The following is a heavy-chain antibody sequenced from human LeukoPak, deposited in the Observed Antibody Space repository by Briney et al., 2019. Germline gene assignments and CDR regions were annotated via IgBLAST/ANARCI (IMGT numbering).Heavy chain of an antibody. CDR1: GGSISTYY. V-gene: IGHV4-59*01. CDR2: NHYTGST. D-gene: IGHD2-2*01. CDR3: ARARLDCSSTSCRTRDFDY. J-gene: IGHJ4*02. Sequence: SETLSLTCTVFGGSISTYYWTWIRQPPGKGLEWIGYNHYTGSTNHNPSLKSRVTMSVDTSKNQFSLKLSSVTAADTAVYYCARARLDCSSTSCRTRDFDYWGQGTLVTVSS.